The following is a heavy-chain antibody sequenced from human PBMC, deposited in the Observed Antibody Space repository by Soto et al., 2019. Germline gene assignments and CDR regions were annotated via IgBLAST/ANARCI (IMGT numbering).Heavy chain of an antibody. Sequence: QVQLQESGPGLVKPSGTLSLTCAVSGGSISSSNWWSWVRQPPGKGLEWIGELYHSGNTNYNPSLKGRVTMAVDKPRNQFSLKLSSVTAADTAVYYCARRWGEGRVDSWGQGTLVTVSS. CDR3: ARRWGEGRVDS. CDR1: GGSISSSNW. V-gene: IGHV4-4*02. J-gene: IGHJ4*02. D-gene: IGHD3-10*01. CDR2: LYHSGNT.